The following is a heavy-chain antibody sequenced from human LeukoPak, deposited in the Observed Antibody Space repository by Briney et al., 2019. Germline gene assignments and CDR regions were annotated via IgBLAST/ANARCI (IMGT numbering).Heavy chain of an antibody. CDR1: GYTLTELS. J-gene: IGHJ3*02. CDR2: FDPEDGET. Sequence: GASVKVSCKVSGYTLTELSMRWVRQAPGKGLECMGGFDPEDGETIYAQKFQGRVTMTEDTSTDTAYMELSSLRSEDTAVYYCATLQPARPNSPIGLGDAFDIWGQGTMVTVSS. CDR3: ATLQPARPNSPIGLGDAFDI. D-gene: IGHD5/OR15-5a*01. V-gene: IGHV1-24*01.